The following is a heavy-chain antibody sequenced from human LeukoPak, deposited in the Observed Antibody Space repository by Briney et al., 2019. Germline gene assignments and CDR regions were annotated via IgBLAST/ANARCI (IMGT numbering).Heavy chain of an antibody. CDR1: GYSISSGDY. CDR3: ARNHSTQGYFDY. V-gene: IGHV4-38-2*01. Sequence: PSETLSLTCAVSGYSISSGDYWGWIRQSPGKGLEWLRSIYHSGSTHYNPSVKSRVTISVDTPKNQFSLSLNSVTAADTAVYYCARNHSTQGYFDYWGQGTLVTVSS. J-gene: IGHJ4*02. D-gene: IGHD2-2*01. CDR2: IYHSGST.